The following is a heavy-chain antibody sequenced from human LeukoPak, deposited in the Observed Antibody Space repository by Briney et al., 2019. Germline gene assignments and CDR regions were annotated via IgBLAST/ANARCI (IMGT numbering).Heavy chain of an antibody. Sequence: GGSLRLSCAASGFTFSSYAMPWVRQAPGKGLEWVAVISYDGSNKYYADSVKGRFTISRDNSKNTLYLQMNSLRAEDTAVYYCARGFYIAAAATRLGPRHSSDYWGQGTLVTVSS. J-gene: IGHJ4*02. CDR1: GFTFSSYA. D-gene: IGHD6-13*01. CDR3: ARGFYIAAAATRLGPRHSSDY. V-gene: IGHV3-30-3*01. CDR2: ISYDGSNK.